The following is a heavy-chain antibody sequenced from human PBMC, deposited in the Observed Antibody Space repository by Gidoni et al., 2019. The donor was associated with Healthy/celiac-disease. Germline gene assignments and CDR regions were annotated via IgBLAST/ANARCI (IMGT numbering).Heavy chain of an antibody. CDR2: INHSGST. CDR3: ARGGYSYGYHFDY. V-gene: IGHV4-34*01. D-gene: IGHD5-18*01. Sequence: QVQLQQWGAGLLKPSETLSLTCAVYGGSFSGYYWSWIRQPPGKGLEWIGEINHSGSTNYNPSLKCRVTISVDTSKNQFSLKLSSVTAADTAVYYCARGGYSYGYHFDYWGQGTLVTVSS. J-gene: IGHJ4*02. CDR1: GGSFSGYY.